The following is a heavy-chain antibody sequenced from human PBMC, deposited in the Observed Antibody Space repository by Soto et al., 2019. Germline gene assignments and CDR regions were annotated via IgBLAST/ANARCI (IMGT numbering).Heavy chain of an antibody. V-gene: IGHV1-18*01. CDR1: GYTFTSYG. CDR3: AREDRSQYPFLATTGY. J-gene: IGHJ4*02. CDR2: ISAYNGNT. D-gene: IGHD1-26*01. Sequence: GASVKVSCKASGYTFTSYGISWVRQAPGQGLEWMGWISAYNGNTNYAQKLQGRVTMTTDTSTSTAYMELRSLRSDDTAVYYCAREDRSQYPFLATTGYWGQGTLVTVSS.